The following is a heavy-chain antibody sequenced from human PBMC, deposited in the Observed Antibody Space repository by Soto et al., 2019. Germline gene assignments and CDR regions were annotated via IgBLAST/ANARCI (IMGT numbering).Heavy chain of an antibody. CDR1: GGSISSYY. V-gene: IGHV4-4*07. D-gene: IGHD3-9*01. Sequence: SETLSLTCTVSGGSISSYYWSWIRQPAGKGLEWIGRIYTSGSTNYNPSLKSRVTMSVDTSKNQFSLKLSSVTAADTAVYYCARVYYDILTGYPPSSGFDYWGQGTLVTVSS. CDR2: IYTSGST. CDR3: ARVYYDILTGYPPSSGFDY. J-gene: IGHJ4*02.